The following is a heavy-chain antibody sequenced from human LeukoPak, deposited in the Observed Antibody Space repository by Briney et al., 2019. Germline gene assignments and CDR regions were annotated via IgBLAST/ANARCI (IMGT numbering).Heavy chain of an antibody. CDR3: ARSSYGSGPGLNWFDP. CDR2: IIPIFGTA. CDR1: GGTFSTYA. D-gene: IGHD3-10*01. V-gene: IGHV1-69*13. J-gene: IGHJ5*02. Sequence: ASVKVSCKASGGTFSTYAINWVRQAPGQGLEWMGGIIPIFGTANYAQKFQGRVTITADESTSTAYMELSSLRSEDTAVYYCARSSYGSGPGLNWFDPWGQGTLVTVSS.